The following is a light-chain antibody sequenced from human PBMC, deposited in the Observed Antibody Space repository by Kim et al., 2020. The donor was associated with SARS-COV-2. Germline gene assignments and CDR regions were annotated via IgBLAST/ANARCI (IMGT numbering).Light chain of an antibody. V-gene: IGKV3-11*01. CDR1: QSVSTN. J-gene: IGKJ2*01. CDR2: DAS. CDR3: QQRNNWPPT. Sequence: SLSPGGRAPLSCRASQSVSTNLAWYRQKPGQAPRLLIYDASNRATGIPARISGSGSGTDFTLTISRLETEDFAVYYCQQRNNWPPTFGQGTKLEI.